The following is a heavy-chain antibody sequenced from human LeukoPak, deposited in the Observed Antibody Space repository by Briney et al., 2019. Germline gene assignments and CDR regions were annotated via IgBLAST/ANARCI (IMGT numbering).Heavy chain of an antibody. CDR3: AREGVVAGSSRGWFDP. CDR1: GYTLSGFY. D-gene: IGHD6-19*01. V-gene: IGHV1-2*06. J-gene: IGHJ5*02. Sequence: GASVKVSCKASGYTLSGFYIHWVRQAPGQGLEWMERIRPDDGATNYAQKIQGRVTLTRDTSISTSYMELSSLTSDDTAVYFCAREGVVAGSSRGWFDPWGHGTQVTVSS. CDR2: IRPDDGAT.